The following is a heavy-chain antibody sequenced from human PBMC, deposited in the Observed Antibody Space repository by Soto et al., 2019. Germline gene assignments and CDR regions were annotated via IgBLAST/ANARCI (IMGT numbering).Heavy chain of an antibody. CDR3: ASEGARTAKPGYSSVGGTDAFDI. J-gene: IGHJ3*02. V-gene: IGHV1-69*02. CDR2: IIPILGIA. Sequence: SCKASGGTFSSYTISWVRQAPGQGLEWMGRIIPILGIANYAQKFQGRVTITADKSTSTAYMELSSLRSEDTAVYYCASEGARTAKPGYSSVGGTDAFDIWGQGTMVTVSS. CDR1: GGTFSSYT. D-gene: IGHD6-19*01.